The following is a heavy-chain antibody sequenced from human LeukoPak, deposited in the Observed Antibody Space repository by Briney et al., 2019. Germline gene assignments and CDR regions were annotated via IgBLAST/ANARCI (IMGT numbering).Heavy chain of an antibody. V-gene: IGHV1-18*01. J-gene: IGHJ4*02. D-gene: IGHD3-10*01. CDR3: ARGVSSDYFDY. CDR1: GYTFTSYG. CDR2: ISAYKGNT. Sequence: ASVKVSCKASGYTFTSYGISWVRQAPGQVLEWMGWISAYKGNTNYAQKLRGRATMPTDTPTSTAYMEQSGLRSDDTPVYYCARGVSSDYFDYWGQGTLVTVSS.